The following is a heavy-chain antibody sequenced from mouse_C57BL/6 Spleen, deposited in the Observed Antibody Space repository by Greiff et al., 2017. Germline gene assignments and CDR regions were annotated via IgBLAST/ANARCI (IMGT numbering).Heavy chain of an antibody. Sequence: EVQLQQSGAELVKPGASVKLSCTASGFNIKDYYMHWVKQRTEQGLEWIGRIDPADGETKYAPKFPGKATITADTSSNTAYLQRSSLTSDDTAVYYCARYGYDSHYCDYWGQGTTLTVSS. V-gene: IGHV14-2*01. CDR3: ARYGYDSHYCDY. D-gene: IGHD2-2*01. CDR2: IDPADGET. CDR1: GFNIKDYY. J-gene: IGHJ2*01.